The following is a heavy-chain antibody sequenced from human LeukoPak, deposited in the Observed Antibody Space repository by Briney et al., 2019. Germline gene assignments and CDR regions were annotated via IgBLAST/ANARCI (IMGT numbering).Heavy chain of an antibody. CDR2: ISAYNGNT. CDR3: ARVGSGSYSYYYYMDV. Sequence: ASVKVSCKASGYTFTSYGISWVRRAPGQGLEWMGWISAYNGNTNYAQKLQGRVTMTTDTSTSTAYMELRSLRSDDTAVYYCARVGSGSYSYYYYMDVWGKGTTVTVSS. CDR1: GYTFTSYG. D-gene: IGHD1-26*01. J-gene: IGHJ6*03. V-gene: IGHV1-18*01.